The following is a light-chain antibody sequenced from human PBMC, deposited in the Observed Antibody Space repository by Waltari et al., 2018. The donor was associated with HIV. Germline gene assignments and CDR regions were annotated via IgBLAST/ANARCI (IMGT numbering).Light chain of an antibody. CDR1: SSDVGSYNL. V-gene: IGLV2-23*02. Sequence: QSALTQPASASGSPGQSITISCTGTSSDVGSYNLVSWYQQHPGKAPKLMIYEVSKRPSGVSNRFSGSKSGNTASLTISGLQAEDEADYYCCSYAGSSTPVFGGGTKLTVL. CDR2: EVS. J-gene: IGLJ2*01. CDR3: CSYAGSSTPV.